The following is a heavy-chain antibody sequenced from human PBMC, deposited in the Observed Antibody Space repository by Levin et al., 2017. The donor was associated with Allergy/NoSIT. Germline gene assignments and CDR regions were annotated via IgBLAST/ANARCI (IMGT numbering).Heavy chain of an antibody. CDR3: ARDRDGGYDSSGYNDY. Sequence: GESLKISCAASGFTFSSYSMNWVRQAPGKGLEWVSSISSSSSYIYYADSVKGRFTISRDNAKNSLYLQMNSLRAEDTAVYYCARDRDGGYDSSGYNDYWGQGTLVTVSS. CDR1: GFTFSSYS. D-gene: IGHD3-22*01. CDR2: ISSSSSYI. J-gene: IGHJ4*02. V-gene: IGHV3-21*01.